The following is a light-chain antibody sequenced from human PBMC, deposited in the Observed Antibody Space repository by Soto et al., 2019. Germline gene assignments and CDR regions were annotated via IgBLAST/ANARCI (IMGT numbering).Light chain of an antibody. CDR2: AAS. CDR1: QSISSY. V-gene: IGKV1-39*01. J-gene: IGKJ3*01. Sequence: DIQMTQSPSSLSASVGDRVTITCRASQSISSYLNWYQQKPGKAPKLLIYAASSLQSGVPSRFSGSGSGTDFTLTISSLHPEDFATYYCQQTHTFPLTFGPGTKV. CDR3: QQTHTFPLT.